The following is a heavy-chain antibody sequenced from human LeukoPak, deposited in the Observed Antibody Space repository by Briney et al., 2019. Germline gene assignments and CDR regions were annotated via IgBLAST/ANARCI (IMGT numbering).Heavy chain of an antibody. CDR2: IYYSGST. V-gene: IGHV4-59*01. CDR3: ARGLPGYSGGDGAFDV. D-gene: IGHD6-19*01. CDR1: GGSITGYY. J-gene: IGHJ3*01. Sequence: KTSETLSLTCTVSGGSITGYYWSWIRQPPGKGLEYIGYIYYSGSTNYNPSLKSRLTISLDTSKNQFSLKLTSVTAADTALYYCARGLPGYSGGDGAFDVWGQGTVVIVS.